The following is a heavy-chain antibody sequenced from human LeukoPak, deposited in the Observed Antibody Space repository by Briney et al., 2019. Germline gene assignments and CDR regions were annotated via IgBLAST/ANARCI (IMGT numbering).Heavy chain of an antibody. CDR1: GFTFSSYA. D-gene: IGHD3-22*01. V-gene: IGHV3-30-3*01. CDR3: ARGRYYCDSSGYYAGLFDY. CDR2: ISYDGSNK. J-gene: IGHJ4*02. Sequence: PGGSLRLSCAASGFTFSSYAMHWVRQAPGKGLEWVAVISYDGSNKYYADSVKGRFTISRDNSKNTLYLQMNSLRAEDTAVYYCARGRYYCDSSGYYAGLFDYWGQGTLVTVSS.